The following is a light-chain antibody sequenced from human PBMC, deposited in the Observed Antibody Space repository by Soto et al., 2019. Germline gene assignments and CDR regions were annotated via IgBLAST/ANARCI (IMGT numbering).Light chain of an antibody. J-gene: IGKJ1*01. CDR3: QQYNDWPRT. V-gene: IGKV3-15*01. CDR1: QSITSN. Sequence: EIVMTQSPATLSVSPGERATLSCRASQSITSNLAWYQQKPGQPPRLLIFGASTRASGIPARFSGSGSGTEFTLTISSLQSEDFALYYCQQYNDWPRTFGQGTKVDIK. CDR2: GAS.